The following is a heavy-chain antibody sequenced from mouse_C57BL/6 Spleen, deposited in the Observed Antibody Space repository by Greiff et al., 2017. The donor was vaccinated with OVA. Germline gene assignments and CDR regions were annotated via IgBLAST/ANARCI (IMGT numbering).Heavy chain of an antibody. CDR3: ARERTGRYFDY. CDR1: GSAFTNYL. D-gene: IGHD4-1*01. CDR2: FNPGSGGT. J-gene: IGHJ2*01. Sequence: VQLQQSGAELVRPGPSVRVSCRASGSAFTNYLIGWVRRRPGQGLGWIGVFNPGSGGTNYNEKFQGKATQTADKSSSTAYMQLSSLTSEDSAVDFCARERTGRYFDYWGQGTTLTVSS. V-gene: IGHV1-54*01.